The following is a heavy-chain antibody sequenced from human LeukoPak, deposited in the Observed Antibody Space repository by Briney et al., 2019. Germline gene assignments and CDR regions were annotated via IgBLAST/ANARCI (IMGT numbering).Heavy chain of an antibody. J-gene: IGHJ4*02. CDR2: IIPILGIA. CDR1: GGTFSSYA. D-gene: IGHD1-1*01. CDR3: AKANWVSNADAVW. Sequence: SVKVSCKASGGTFSSYAISWVRQAPGQGLEWMGRIIPILGIANYAQKFQGRVTITADKSTSTAYMELSSLRSEDTAIYYCAKANWVSNADAVWWGQGTRVTVSS. V-gene: IGHV1-69*04.